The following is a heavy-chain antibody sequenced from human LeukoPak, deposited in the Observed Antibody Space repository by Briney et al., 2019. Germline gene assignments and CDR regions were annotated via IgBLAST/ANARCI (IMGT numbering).Heavy chain of an antibody. D-gene: IGHD1-26*01. Sequence: SETLSLTCTVSGGSINSYYWSWIRRPPGKGLEWIGYIYYNGNTNYSPSLKSRVTMSVDTSKNLFSLKVSSVTAADTAVYYCARGRSNYYGMDVWAKGPRSPSP. CDR3: ARGRSNYYGMDV. V-gene: IGHV4-59*01. J-gene: IGHJ6*02. CDR1: GGSINSYY. CDR2: IYYNGNT.